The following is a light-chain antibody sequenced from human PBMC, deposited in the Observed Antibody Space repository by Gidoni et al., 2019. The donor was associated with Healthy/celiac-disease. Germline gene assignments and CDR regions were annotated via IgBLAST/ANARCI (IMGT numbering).Light chain of an antibody. Sequence: DIQMTQSPSSLSASVGDRVTITCRASQSMSSYLNWYQQKPGKAPKLLIYASSSLHSGVPSRFSGSGSGTDFTLTISRLQPAGCATYYCQQSYSTPPYTFGQGTKLEIK. J-gene: IGKJ2*01. V-gene: IGKV1-39*01. CDR2: ASS. CDR1: QSMSSY. CDR3: QQSYSTPPYT.